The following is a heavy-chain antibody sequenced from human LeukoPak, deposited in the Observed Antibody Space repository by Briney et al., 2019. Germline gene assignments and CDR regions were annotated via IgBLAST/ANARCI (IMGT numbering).Heavy chain of an antibody. D-gene: IGHD3-22*01. J-gene: IGHJ4*02. V-gene: IGHV3-30*04. CDR2: ISYDGSNK. CDR1: GFTFSSYA. CDR3: ARDRGYYDSSGYYYPRY. Sequence: GGSLRLSCAASGFTFSSYAMHWVRQAPGKGPEWVAVISYDGSNKYYADSVKGRFTISRDNSKNTLYLQMNSLRAEDTAVYYCARDRGYYDSSGYYYPRYWGQGTLVTVSS.